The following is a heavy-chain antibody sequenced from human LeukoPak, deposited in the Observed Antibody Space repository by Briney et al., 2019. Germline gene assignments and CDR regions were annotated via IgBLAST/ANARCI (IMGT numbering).Heavy chain of an antibody. Sequence: GGSLRLSCAASGFTFSSYAMTWVRQAPGEGLGWVSVISGSGGSTYYADSVKGRFTISRDNSKNTLYLQMNSLRAEDTAVYYCAKEGMTTVTPVDYWGQGTLVTVSS. CDR1: GFTFSSYA. CDR2: ISGSGGST. D-gene: IGHD4-17*01. CDR3: AKEGMTTVTPVDY. V-gene: IGHV3-23*01. J-gene: IGHJ4*02.